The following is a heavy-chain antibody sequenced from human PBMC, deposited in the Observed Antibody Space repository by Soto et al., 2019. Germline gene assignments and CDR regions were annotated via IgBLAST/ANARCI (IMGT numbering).Heavy chain of an antibody. D-gene: IGHD2-15*01. Sequence: PGGSLRLSCAASGFTFSSYWMHWVRQAPGKGLVWVSRINSDGSSTSYAGSVKGRFTISRDNAKNTLYLQMNSLRAGDTAVYYCVRTSLVVAAATREDYWGQGTLVTVSS. CDR3: VRTSLVVAAATREDY. J-gene: IGHJ4*02. CDR2: INSDGSST. V-gene: IGHV3-74*01. CDR1: GFTFSSYW.